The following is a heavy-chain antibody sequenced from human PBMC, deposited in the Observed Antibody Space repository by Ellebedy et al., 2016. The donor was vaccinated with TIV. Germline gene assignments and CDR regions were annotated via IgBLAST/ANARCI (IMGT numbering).Heavy chain of an antibody. V-gene: IGHV4-59*01. J-gene: IGHJ3*02. Sequence: MPSETLSLTCTVSGDSIRSYYWSWIRQPPGKGLEWIGPIYYSGGAKYNPPLKSRVTISVDTSKNQFSLKLSSVTAADTAVYYRARSYKRTARDAFDIWGQGTMVTVSS. CDR2: IYYSGGA. CDR3: ARSYKRTARDAFDI. D-gene: IGHD1-14*01. CDR1: GDSIRSYY.